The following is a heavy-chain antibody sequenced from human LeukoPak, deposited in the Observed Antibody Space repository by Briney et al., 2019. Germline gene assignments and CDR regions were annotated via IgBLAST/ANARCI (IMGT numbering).Heavy chain of an antibody. J-gene: IGHJ4*02. V-gene: IGHV3-21*04. CDR1: GFTFSSYS. Sequence: TGGSLRLSCAASGFTFSSYSMNWVRQAPGKGLEWVSSISSSSSYIYYADSVKGRFTISRDNSKNTLYLQMNSLRAEDTAVYYCAKDGQQLVLPYYFDYWGQGTLVTVSS. CDR2: ISSSSSYI. CDR3: AKDGQQLVLPYYFDY. D-gene: IGHD6-13*01.